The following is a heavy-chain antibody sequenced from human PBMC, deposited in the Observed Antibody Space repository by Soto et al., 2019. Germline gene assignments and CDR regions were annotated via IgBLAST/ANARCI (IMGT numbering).Heavy chain of an antibody. Sequence: SGFTFSDYYMSWIRQAPGKGLEWVSYISSSSSYTNYADSVKGRFTISRDNAKNSLYLQMNSLRAEDTAVYYCARGYSSSWHDAFDIWGQGTMVT. D-gene: IGHD6-13*01. CDR3: ARGYSSSWHDAFDI. V-gene: IGHV3-11*03. J-gene: IGHJ3*02. CDR2: ISSSSSYT. CDR1: GFTFSDYY.